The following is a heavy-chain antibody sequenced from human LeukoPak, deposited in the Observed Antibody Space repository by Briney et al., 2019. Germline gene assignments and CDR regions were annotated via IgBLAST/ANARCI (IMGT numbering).Heavy chain of an antibody. CDR3: ARKQQLGPWAFDI. CDR2: IYSDYSGGST. D-gene: IGHD6-13*01. Sequence: AGGSLRLSCAASGFSVSSNYMTWVRQAPGKGLEWVSIIYSDYSGGSTYYADSVKGRFTISRDNSKNMLYLQMNSLRAEDTAVYYCARKQQLGPWAFDIWGQGTMVTVSS. CDR1: GFSVSSNY. J-gene: IGHJ3*02. V-gene: IGHV3-53*01.